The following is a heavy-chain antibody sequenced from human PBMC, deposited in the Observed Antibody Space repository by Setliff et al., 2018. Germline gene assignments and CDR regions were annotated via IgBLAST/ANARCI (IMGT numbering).Heavy chain of an antibody. Sequence: GGSLRLSCAASGFTFSDHYMDWVRQAPGKGLEWVGRSRNKANTYTIAYAASVEGRFTISRDDSENSVYLEMNRPNTDDTAVYYCARSPAFDYWGQGTLVTVSS. CDR2: SRNKANTYTI. CDR3: ARSPAFDY. CDR1: GFTFSDHY. V-gene: IGHV3-72*01. D-gene: IGHD2-15*01. J-gene: IGHJ4*02.